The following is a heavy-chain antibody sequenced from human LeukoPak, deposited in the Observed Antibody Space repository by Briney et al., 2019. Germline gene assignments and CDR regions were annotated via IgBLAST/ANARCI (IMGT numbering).Heavy chain of an antibody. CDR3: AKTDSYDFWSGYYAFDI. D-gene: IGHD3-3*01. CDR2: IQRDGNQK. V-gene: IGHV3-7*03. J-gene: IGHJ3*02. CDR1: GFPFSRYW. Sequence: GGSLRLSCAASGFPFSRYWMSWVRQAPGKGLEWVANIQRDGNQKNYVDSVKGRFTISRDNSKNTLYLQMNSLRAEDTAVYYCAKTDSYDFWSGYYAFDIWGQGTMVTVSS.